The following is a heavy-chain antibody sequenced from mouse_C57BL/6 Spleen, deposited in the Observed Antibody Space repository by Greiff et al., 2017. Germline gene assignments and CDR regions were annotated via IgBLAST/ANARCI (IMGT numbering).Heavy chain of an antibody. CDR2: INYDGSST. D-gene: IGHD3-1*01. CDR1: GFTFSDYY. J-gene: IGHJ3*01. V-gene: IGHV5-16*01. Sequence: DVKLVESEGGLVQPGSSMKLSCTASGFTFSDYYMAWVRQVPEKGLEWVANINYDGSSTYYLDSLKSRFIISRDNAKNILYLQMSSLKSEDTATYYCARRSRGFAYWGQGTLVTVSA. CDR3: ARRSRGFAY.